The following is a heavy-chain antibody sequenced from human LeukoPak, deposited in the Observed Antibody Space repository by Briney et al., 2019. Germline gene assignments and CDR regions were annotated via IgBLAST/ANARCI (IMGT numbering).Heavy chain of an antibody. D-gene: IGHD6-13*01. CDR2: IYHSGST. CDR3: ARGYSSSWYFDY. V-gene: IGHV4-59*01. J-gene: IGHJ4*02. Sequence: SETLSLTCAVSGGSFSSYYWSWIRQPPGKGLEWIGYIYHSGSTNYNPSLKSRVTISVDTSKNQFSLKLSSVTAADTAVYYCARGYSSSWYFDYWGQGTLVTVSS. CDR1: GGSFSSYY.